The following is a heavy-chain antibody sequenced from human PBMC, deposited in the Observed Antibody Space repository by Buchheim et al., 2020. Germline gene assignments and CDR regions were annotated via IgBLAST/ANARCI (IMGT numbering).Heavy chain of an antibody. CDR2: IYYSGST. J-gene: IGHJ6*02. V-gene: IGHV4-30-4*01. CDR1: GGTISSGDYY. CDR3: ARGLWFGDNYYYGMDV. Sequence: QVQLQESGPGLVKPSQTLSLTCTVSGGTISSGDYYWSWIRQPPGKGLEWIGYIYYSGSTYYNPSPNSRATISVDTSNNQFSLKLSSVTAADTAVYYCARGLWFGDNYYYGMDVWGQGTT. D-gene: IGHD3-10*01.